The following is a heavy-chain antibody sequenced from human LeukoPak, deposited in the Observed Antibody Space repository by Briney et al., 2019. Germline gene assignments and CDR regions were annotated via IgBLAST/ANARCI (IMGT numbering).Heavy chain of an antibody. V-gene: IGHV4-38-2*02. CDR3: ARERGTGYYYYYGMDV. Sequence: SETLSLTCAVSGYSISSGYYWGWIRQPPGKGVEWIGSIYHSGSTYYNPSLKSRVTISVDTSKNQFSLKLSSVTAAGTAVYYCARERGTGYYYYYGMDVWGKGTTVTVSS. CDR2: IYHSGST. J-gene: IGHJ6*04. CDR1: GYSISSGYY. D-gene: IGHD1-14*01.